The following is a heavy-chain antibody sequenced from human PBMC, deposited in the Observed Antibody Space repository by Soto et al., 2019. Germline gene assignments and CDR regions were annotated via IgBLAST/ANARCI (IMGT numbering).Heavy chain of an antibody. CDR1: GFMFSTSA. Sequence: GGSLRLSCTASGFMFSTSAVSWVRQAPGKGPEWVAGIIGSGASTFYADSMRGRFIISRDNSKNTVYLQMTNLRAEDTALYYCAKGAVVVPAGDYYYYMDVWGKGTTVTVSS. V-gene: IGHV3-23*01. CDR2: IIGSGAST. CDR3: AKGAVVVPAGDYYYYMDV. D-gene: IGHD2-2*01. J-gene: IGHJ6*03.